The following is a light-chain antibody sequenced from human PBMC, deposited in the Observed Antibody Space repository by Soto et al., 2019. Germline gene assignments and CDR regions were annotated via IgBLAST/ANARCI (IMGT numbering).Light chain of an antibody. CDR3: QQYNNWPRT. J-gene: IGKJ1*01. CDR1: QSVLYSSNNKNY. CDR2: VAS. Sequence: DIVMTQSPDSLAVSLGERATINCKSSQSVLYSSNNKNYLAWYQQKPGQAPRLLIYVASTRATGIPARFSGSGSGTEFTLTISSLQSEDFAVYYCQQYNNWPRTFGQGTKVDIK. V-gene: IGKV4-1*01.